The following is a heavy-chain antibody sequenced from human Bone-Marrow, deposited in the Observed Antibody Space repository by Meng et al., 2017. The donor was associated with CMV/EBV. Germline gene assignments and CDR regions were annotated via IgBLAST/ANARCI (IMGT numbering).Heavy chain of an antibody. CDR2: INSDGSST. Sequence: GESLKISCAASGFTFSSYWMHWVRQAPGKGLVWVSRINSDGSSTSYADSVKGRFTISRDNAKNSLYLQMNSLRAEDTAVYYCARGGCSSTSCDIDYWGQGTLVTVSS. J-gene: IGHJ4*02. CDR1: GFTFSSYW. CDR3: ARGGCSSTSCDIDY. V-gene: IGHV3-74*01. D-gene: IGHD2-2*02.